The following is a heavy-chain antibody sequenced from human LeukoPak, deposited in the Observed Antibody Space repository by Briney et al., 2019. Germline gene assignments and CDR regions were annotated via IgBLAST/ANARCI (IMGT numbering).Heavy chain of an antibody. J-gene: IGHJ3*02. CDR3: AKDTRLVIGGAFDI. Sequence: PGGSLRLSCTTSGFTFSSFAMSWVRQAPGKGPECVSSIGASGASTFYADSVKGRFTMSRDNSKNTLYLQMNSLRVEDTAVYYCAKDTRLVIGGAFDIWGQGTMVTVSS. D-gene: IGHD3-22*01. V-gene: IGHV3-23*01. CDR1: GFTFSSFA. CDR2: IGASGAST.